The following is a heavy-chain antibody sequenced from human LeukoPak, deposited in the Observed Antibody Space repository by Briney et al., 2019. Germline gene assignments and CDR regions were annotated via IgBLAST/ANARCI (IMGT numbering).Heavy chain of an antibody. V-gene: IGHV4-34*01. CDR1: GGSFSGYY. Sequence: SETLSLTCAVYGGSFSGYYWSWTRQPPGKGLEWIGEINHSGSTNYNPSLKSRVTISVDTSKNQFSLKLSSVTAADTAVYYCARAGSSGWYGAFDIWGQGTMVTVSS. CDR2: INHSGST. J-gene: IGHJ3*02. D-gene: IGHD6-19*01. CDR3: ARAGSSGWYGAFDI.